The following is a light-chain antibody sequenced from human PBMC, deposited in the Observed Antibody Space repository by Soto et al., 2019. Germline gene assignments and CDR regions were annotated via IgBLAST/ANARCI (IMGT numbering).Light chain of an antibody. CDR3: QQYVRYPSP. Sequence: EIVLTQSPGTLSLARGERATLSCRASQSFSSNYITWYQQKPGQAPRRLIFGESSRATGIPDRFSGSGSGTDFTLTISRLEPEDFAVYYCQQYVRYPSPCVQGIKV. CDR2: GES. CDR1: QSFSSNY. V-gene: IGKV3-20*01. J-gene: IGKJ1*01.